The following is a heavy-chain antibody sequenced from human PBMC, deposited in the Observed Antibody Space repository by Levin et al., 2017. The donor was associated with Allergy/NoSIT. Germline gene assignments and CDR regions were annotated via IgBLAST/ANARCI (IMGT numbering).Heavy chain of an antibody. CDR1: GGSFSGYY. CDR3: ARGRGYYYGSGRLQFDY. CDR2: INHSGST. Sequence: SETLSLTCAVYGGSFSGYYWSWIRQPPGKGLEWIGEINHSGSTNYNPSLKSRVTISVDTSKNQFSLKLSSVTAADTAVYYCARGRGYYYGSGRLQFDYWGQGTLVTVSS. V-gene: IGHV4-34*01. D-gene: IGHD3-10*01. J-gene: IGHJ4*02.